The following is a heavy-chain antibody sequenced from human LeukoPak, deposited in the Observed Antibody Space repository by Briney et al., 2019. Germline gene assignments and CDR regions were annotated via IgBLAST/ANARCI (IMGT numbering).Heavy chain of an antibody. D-gene: IGHD3-22*01. V-gene: IGHV4-38-2*02. CDR1: GYSISSGYY. CDR2: IYHSGST. Sequence: SETLSLTCTVSGYSISSGYYWGWIQQPPGKGLEWIGSIYHSGSTYYNPSLKSRATISVDTSKNQFSLKLSSVTAADTAVYYCAREGDLYDSSGPSDYWGQGTLVTVSS. J-gene: IGHJ4*02. CDR3: AREGDLYDSSGPSDY.